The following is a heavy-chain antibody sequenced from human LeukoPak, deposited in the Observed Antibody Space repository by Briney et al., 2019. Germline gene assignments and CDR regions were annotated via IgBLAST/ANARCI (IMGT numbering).Heavy chain of an antibody. Sequence: SETLSLTCTVSGGSISSSSYYWGWIRQPPGKGLEWIGSIYYSGSTYYNPSLKSRVTISVDTSKNQFSLKLSSVTAADTAVYYCAGFCASSTCYNGGTNFAFWGQGALVAVSS. J-gene: IGHJ4*02. CDR1: GGSISSSSYY. D-gene: IGHD2-2*01. CDR2: IYYSGST. V-gene: IGHV4-39*01. CDR3: AGFCASSTCYNGGTNFAF.